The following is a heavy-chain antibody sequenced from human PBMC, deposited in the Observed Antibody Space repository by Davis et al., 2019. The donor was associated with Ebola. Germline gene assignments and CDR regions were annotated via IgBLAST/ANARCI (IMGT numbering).Heavy chain of an antibody. CDR2: IYPGDSDT. CDR1: GYSFTSYW. J-gene: IGHJ4*02. D-gene: IGHD3-9*01. Sequence: GGSLRLSCKGSGYSFTSYWIGWVRQMPGKGLEWMGIIYPGDSDTRYSPSFQGQVTFSADKSISAAYLQWSSLKASDTAMYYCARLDYDVLTAYYVFDSWGQGTLVTVSS. CDR3: ARLDYDVLTAYYVFDS. V-gene: IGHV5-51*01.